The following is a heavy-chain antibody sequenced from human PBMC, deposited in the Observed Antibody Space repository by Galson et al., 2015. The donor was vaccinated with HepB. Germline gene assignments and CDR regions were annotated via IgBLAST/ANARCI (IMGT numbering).Heavy chain of an antibody. Sequence: SLRLSCAASGFTFSSYWMSWVRQAPGKGLEWVANIKQDGSEKYYVDSVKGRFTISRDNAKNSLYLQMNSLRAEDTAVYYCARDGLAVADLFDYWGQGTLVTVSS. CDR3: ARDGLAVADLFDY. V-gene: IGHV3-7*03. CDR1: GFTFSSYW. J-gene: IGHJ4*02. CDR2: IKQDGSEK. D-gene: IGHD6-19*01.